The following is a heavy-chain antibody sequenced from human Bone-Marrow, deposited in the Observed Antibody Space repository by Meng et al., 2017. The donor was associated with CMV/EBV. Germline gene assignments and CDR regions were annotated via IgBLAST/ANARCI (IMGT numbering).Heavy chain of an antibody. V-gene: IGHV1-8*01. Sequence: ASVKVSCKASGYTFSNYDIIWVRQASGQGLEWVGWMNPNRGNTAYAQKFQGRVTMTGDTSTSIAYMELSSLRSGDTAVYYCARGQVQCSTINCHDYRFSGMDVWGQGTTVTVSS. CDR3: ARGQVQCSTINCHDYRFSGMDV. CDR2: MNPNRGNT. CDR1: GYTFSNYD. J-gene: IGHJ6*02. D-gene: IGHD2/OR15-2a*01.